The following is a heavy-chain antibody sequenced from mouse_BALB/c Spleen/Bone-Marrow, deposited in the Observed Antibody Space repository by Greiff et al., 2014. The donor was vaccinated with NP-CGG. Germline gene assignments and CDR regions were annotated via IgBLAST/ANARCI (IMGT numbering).Heavy chain of an antibody. D-gene: IGHD2-1*01. CDR1: GFTFSRYG. Sequence: VQLQQSGGDLVKPGGSLKLSCAASGFTFSRYGMSWVRQTPDKRLEWVANISSGGSYTYYPDSVKGRLTISRDNAKNTLYLHMSSLKSEDTAMYYCARQYGNLGVMDYWGQGTSVTVSS. J-gene: IGHJ4*01. CDR3: ARQYGNLGVMDY. V-gene: IGHV5-6*01. CDR2: ISSGGSYT.